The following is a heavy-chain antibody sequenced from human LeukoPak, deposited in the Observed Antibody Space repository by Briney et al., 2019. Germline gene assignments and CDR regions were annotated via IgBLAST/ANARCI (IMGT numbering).Heavy chain of an antibody. CDR1: TFXXXG. V-gene: IGHV1-18*01. CDR2: ISAENGKT. CDR3: ARDSAIVVVPAAMDV. Sequence: TFXXXGMSWVRQXPGQGLEWVGWISAENGKTNYAETVQGRVTITRDTSTSTVYMEVRSLRSEDTAVYYCARDSAIVVVPAAMDVWGQGTTVTVSS. D-gene: IGHD2-2*01. J-gene: IGHJ6*02.